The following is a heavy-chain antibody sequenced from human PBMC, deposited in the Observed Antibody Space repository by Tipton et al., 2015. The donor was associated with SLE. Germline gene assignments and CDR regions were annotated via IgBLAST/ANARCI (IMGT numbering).Heavy chain of an antibody. V-gene: IGHV3-30*02. Sequence: SLRLSCAASGFTFSTYGMHWVRQAPGKGLEWVAFIRYDGTEKYFADSVKGRFTITRDNSKNTVYLQMNRLRAEDTAVYYCARTNLQGSLVDWYFDLWGRGTLVTVSS. CDR1: GFTFSTYG. CDR2: IRYDGTEK. D-gene: IGHD1-14*01. CDR3: ARTNLQGSLVDWYFDL. J-gene: IGHJ2*01.